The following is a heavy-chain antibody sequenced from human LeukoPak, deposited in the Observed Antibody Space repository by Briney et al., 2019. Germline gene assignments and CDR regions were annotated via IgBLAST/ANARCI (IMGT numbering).Heavy chain of an antibody. CDR2: IIPIFGTA. V-gene: IGHV1-69*05. D-gene: IGHD5-18*01. CDR3: ARGGPKTSGYSYGYLGASAFDI. Sequence: GASVKVSCKASGGTFSSYAISWVRQAPGQGLEWMGGIIPIFGTANYTQKFQGRVTITTDESTSTAYMELSSLRSEDTAVYYCARGGPKTSGYSYGYLGASAFDIWGQGTMVTVSS. J-gene: IGHJ3*02. CDR1: GGTFSSYA.